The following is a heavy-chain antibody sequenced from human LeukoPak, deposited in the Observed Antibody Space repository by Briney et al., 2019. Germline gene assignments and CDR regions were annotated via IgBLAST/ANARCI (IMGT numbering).Heavy chain of an antibody. CDR3: AKDGVYGSGSSYYFDH. CDR2: IGGSGGNT. Sequence: RPGGSLRLSCAASGFNFSSYAMSWVRQAPGKGLEWVAAIGGSGGNTYYADSVKGRFTISRDNSKNTLSLQMNSLGAEDTAVYYCAKDGVYGSGSSYYFDHWGQGTLVTVSS. CDR1: GFNFSSYA. V-gene: IGHV3-23*01. J-gene: IGHJ4*02. D-gene: IGHD3-10*01.